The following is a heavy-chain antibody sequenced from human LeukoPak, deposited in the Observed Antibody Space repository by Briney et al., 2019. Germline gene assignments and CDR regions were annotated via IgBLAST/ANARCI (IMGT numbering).Heavy chain of an antibody. CDR3: ARTNYYASNGGAFDI. J-gene: IGHJ3*02. D-gene: IGHD3-22*01. V-gene: IGHV2-70*17. CDR1: GFSLTTSGMC. Sequence: SGPTQVNPTQTVTLTCTFSGFSLTTSGMCVSWIRQPPGKALDWLARIDWEDDKLYSTSLKTRLTISKDTSKNQVVLTMTNMDPVDTATYYCARTNYYASNGGAFDIWGQGTMVTVSS. CDR2: IDWEDDK.